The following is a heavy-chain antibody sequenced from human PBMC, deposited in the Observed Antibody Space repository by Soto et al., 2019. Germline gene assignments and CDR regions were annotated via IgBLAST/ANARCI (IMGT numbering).Heavy chain of an antibody. CDR2: ISAYNGNT. V-gene: IGHV1-18*01. CDR1: GYTFTSYG. CDR3: ARDRGAYGMDV. Sequence: HVQLVQSGAEVKKPGASVKVSFKASGYTFTSYGISWVRQPPGQGLEWMGRISAYNGNTNYAQNLQGSATMTTDTTTSTAYIERRRLRPDDTPLNSGARDRGAYGMDVWGQGTTVTVSS. J-gene: IGHJ6*02.